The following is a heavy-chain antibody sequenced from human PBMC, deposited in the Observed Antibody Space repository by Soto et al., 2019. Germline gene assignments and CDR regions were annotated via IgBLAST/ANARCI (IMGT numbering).Heavy chain of an antibody. D-gene: IGHD2-21*01. Sequence: QLQLQESGSGLVKPSQTLSLTCAVSGGSISSGHYPWTWIRQPPGKGLEWIGYIYPGGNTHYSPSLKSPVTIAIAPAKRPVSLLMDSVAPADTAVYFCATPVGVAISPWGQGTLVTVSS. V-gene: IGHV4-30-2*01. J-gene: IGHJ4*02. CDR1: GGSISSGHYP. CDR2: IYPGGNT. CDR3: ATPVGVAISP.